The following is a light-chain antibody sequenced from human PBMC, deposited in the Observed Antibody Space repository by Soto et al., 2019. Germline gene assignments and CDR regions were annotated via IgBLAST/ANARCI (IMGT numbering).Light chain of an antibody. CDR3: ASYAGSSTLVV. CDR1: SSDVGGYNH. J-gene: IGLJ2*01. V-gene: IGLV2-14*01. Sequence: QSALTQPASVSGSPGQSIAISCTGTSSDVGGYNHVSWYQQHPGKVPKLMIYEVSNRPSGVSNRFSGSKSGDSASLTISGLQPEDEANYYCASYAGSSTLVVFGGGTQLTVL. CDR2: EVS.